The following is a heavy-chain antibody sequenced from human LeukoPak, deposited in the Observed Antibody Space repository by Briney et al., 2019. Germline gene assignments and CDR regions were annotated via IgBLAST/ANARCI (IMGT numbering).Heavy chain of an antibody. V-gene: IGHV4-39*01. CDR2: IYYSGNT. CDR1: GDSISSSSYF. CDR3: ARPYYSSGWYGPFDY. Sequence: SETLSLTCTVSGDSISSSSYFWGWIRQPPGKGLEWIGNIYYSGNTFYNPSLKSRVTISVDTSKNQFSLRLSSVTAADTALYYCARPYYSSGWYGPFDYWGQGTLVTVSS. D-gene: IGHD6-19*01. J-gene: IGHJ4*02.